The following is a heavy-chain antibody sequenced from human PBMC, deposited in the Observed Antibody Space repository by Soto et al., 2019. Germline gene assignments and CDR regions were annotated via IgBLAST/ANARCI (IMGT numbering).Heavy chain of an antibody. CDR3: TREPTPTVMEV. Sequence: EVQLVESGGGLVQPGGSLRLSCAASGFTLSSYDIHWVRQATGEGLAWVSGIGSGGDTHYADSVKGRFIISREDGKNSLYLQMNNLRVGDTAVYYCTREPTPTVMEVWGQGATVSVPS. D-gene: IGHD2-21*02. CDR2: IGSGGDT. CDR1: GFTLSSYD. J-gene: IGHJ6*02. V-gene: IGHV3-13*01.